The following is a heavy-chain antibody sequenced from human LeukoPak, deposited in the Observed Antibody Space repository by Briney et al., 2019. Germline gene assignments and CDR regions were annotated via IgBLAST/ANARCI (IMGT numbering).Heavy chain of an antibody. V-gene: IGHV3-48*01. D-gene: IGHD2-2*01. Sequence: PGGSLRLSCAASEFTFSSYSMNWVRQAPGKGLEWISYISSSSSTIYYADSVKGRFTISRDNSKNTLYLQMNSLRAEDTAVYYCAKDGPIVVVPVYMDVWGKGTTVTVSS. CDR1: EFTFSSYS. J-gene: IGHJ6*03. CDR2: ISSSSSTI. CDR3: AKDGPIVVVPVYMDV.